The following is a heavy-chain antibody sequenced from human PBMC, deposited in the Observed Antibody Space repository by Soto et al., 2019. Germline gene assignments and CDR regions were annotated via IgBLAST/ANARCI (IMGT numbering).Heavy chain of an antibody. J-gene: IGHJ5*02. V-gene: IGHV3-33*01. D-gene: IGHD1-1*01. Sequence: GGSLRLSCAASGFTFSSYGMHWVRQAPGKGLEWVAVIWYDGSNKYYADSVKGRFTISRDNSKNTLYLQMNSLRAEDTAVYYCARDVAREHTPGWFDPWGQGTLVTVSS. CDR3: ARDVAREHTPGWFDP. CDR1: GFTFSSYG. CDR2: IWYDGSNK.